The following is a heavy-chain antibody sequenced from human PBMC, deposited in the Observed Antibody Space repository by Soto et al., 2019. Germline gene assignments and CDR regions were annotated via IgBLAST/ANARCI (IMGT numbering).Heavy chain of an antibody. CDR1: GGSISSGGYY. CDR3: ARGYYYGSGEYFDY. V-gene: IGHV4-31*03. D-gene: IGHD3-10*01. CDR2: IYYSGST. Sequence: QVQLQESGPGLVKPSQTLSLTCTVSGGSISSGGYYWSWIRQHPGKGLEWIGYIYYSGSTYYNPYIKSRVTISVDTSKKQFSLKLRSVTAADTAVYYCARGYYYGSGEYFDYWGQGTLVTVSS. J-gene: IGHJ4*02.